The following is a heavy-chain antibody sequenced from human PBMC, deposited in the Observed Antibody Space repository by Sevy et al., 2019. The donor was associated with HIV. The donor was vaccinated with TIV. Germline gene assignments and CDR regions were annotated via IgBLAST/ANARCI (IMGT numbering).Heavy chain of an antibody. Sequence: GGSLRLSCAASGFSFSSYGMHWVRQAPGKGLEWLAVIWFDGSNEYYADSVKGRFTISRDIAKNNLYLQMNSLGAEETAVYYCARDLEFYGYREYGPGFNPDYWGRGTLVTVSS. J-gene: IGHJ4*02. V-gene: IGHV3-33*01. CDR3: ARDLEFYGYREYGPGFNPDY. D-gene: IGHD5-12*01. CDR1: GFSFSSYG. CDR2: IWFDGSNE.